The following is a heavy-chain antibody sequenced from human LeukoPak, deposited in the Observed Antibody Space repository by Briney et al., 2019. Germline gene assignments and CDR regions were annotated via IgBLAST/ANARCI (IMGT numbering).Heavy chain of an antibody. J-gene: IGHJ1*01. Sequence: PSETLSLTCTVSGGSISSYYWSWIRQPAGKGLEWIGRIYTSGSTNYNPSLKSRVTMSVDTSKNQFSLKLSSVTAADTAVYYCARGGYYYDSSGYYGVYFQHWGQGTLVTVSS. CDR3: ARGGYYYDSSGYYGVYFQH. CDR1: GGSISSYY. V-gene: IGHV4-4*07. CDR2: IYTSGST. D-gene: IGHD3-22*01.